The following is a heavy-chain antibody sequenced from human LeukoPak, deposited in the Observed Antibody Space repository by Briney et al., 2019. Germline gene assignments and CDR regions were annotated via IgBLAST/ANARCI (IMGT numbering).Heavy chain of an antibody. Sequence: SVKVSCKASGGTFSSYAISWVRQAPGQGLEWVGRIIPIFGTANYAQKFQGRVTITTDESTSTAYMELSSLRSEDTAVYYCARDSRYYYDSSGPAGYSRQGTLVTVSS. CDR3: ARDSRYYYDSSGPAGY. CDR1: GGTFSSYA. CDR2: IIPIFGTA. V-gene: IGHV1-69*05. J-gene: IGHJ4*02. D-gene: IGHD3-22*01.